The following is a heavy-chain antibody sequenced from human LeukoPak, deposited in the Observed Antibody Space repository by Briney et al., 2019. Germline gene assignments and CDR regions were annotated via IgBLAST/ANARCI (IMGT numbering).Heavy chain of an antibody. D-gene: IGHD1-26*01. CDR3: ARDRGWELLGHPFDY. CDR1: GGSISSGSYY. Sequence: PSETLSLTCTVSGGSISSGSYYWSWIRQPAGKGLEWIGRIYTSGSTNYNPSLKSRVPISVDTSKNQFSLKLSSVTAADTAVYYCARDRGWELLGHPFDYWGQGTLVTVSS. J-gene: IGHJ4*02. V-gene: IGHV4-61*02. CDR2: IYTSGST.